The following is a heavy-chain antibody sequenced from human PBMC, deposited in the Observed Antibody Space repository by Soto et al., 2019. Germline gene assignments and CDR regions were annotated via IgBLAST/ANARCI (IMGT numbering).Heavy chain of an antibody. CDR2: ISWNSGSI. D-gene: IGHD3-10*01. V-gene: IGHV3-9*01. J-gene: IGHJ6*02. CDR3: ARFQRITMVRGANYGMDV. CDR1: GFTFDDYA. Sequence: EVQLVESGGGLVQPGRSLRLSCAASGFTFDDYAMHWVRQAPGKGLEWVSGISWNSGSIGYADSVKGRFTISRDNARNSLYLQMNSLRAEDTAVYYCARFQRITMVRGANYGMDVWGQGTTVTVSS.